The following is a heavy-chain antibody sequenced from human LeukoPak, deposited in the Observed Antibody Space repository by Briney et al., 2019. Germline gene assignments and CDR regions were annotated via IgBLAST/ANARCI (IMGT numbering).Heavy chain of an antibody. V-gene: IGHV3-33*06. CDR2: IWYDESNK. Sequence: GGSLRLSCAASGFIFRTFGMHWVRQAPGKGLQWVASIWYDESNKYYADSVKGRFTISRDNFKNTLYLQMNSLRAEDTAVYYCAKDVLNAFDIWGQGTMVTVSS. CDR1: GFIFRTFG. CDR3: AKDVLNAFDI. J-gene: IGHJ3*02.